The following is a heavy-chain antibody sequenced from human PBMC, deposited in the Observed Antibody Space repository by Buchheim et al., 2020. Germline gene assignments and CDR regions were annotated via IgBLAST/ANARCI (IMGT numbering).Heavy chain of an antibody. J-gene: IGHJ4*02. CDR3: ARRSTSGNFDY. V-gene: IGHV4-31*01. Sequence: QVQLQESGPGLVKPSQTLSLTCTVSGDSISSGDYCCTWVRQHPGKGLEWIGSRYYSGNTYYNPSLKSQVTISVDTSKNQFSLKLSSVTAADTAVYYCARRSTSGNFDYWGQGTL. D-gene: IGHD6-13*01. CDR1: GDSISSGDYC. CDR2: RYYSGNT.